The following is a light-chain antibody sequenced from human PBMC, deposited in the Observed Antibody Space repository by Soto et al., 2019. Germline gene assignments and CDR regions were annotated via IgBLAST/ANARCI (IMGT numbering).Light chain of an antibody. CDR3: SSYASDITHV. CDR2: EVS. V-gene: IGLV2-14*01. J-gene: IGLJ3*02. CDR1: SSDVGAYNY. Sequence: QSALTQPASMSGSPGQSITISCTGSSSDVGAYNYVSWYRQYPGKAPQVIIYEVSDRPSGISNRFSGSKSGNTASLTISGLQAEDEADYYCSSYASDITHVFGGGTKLTVL.